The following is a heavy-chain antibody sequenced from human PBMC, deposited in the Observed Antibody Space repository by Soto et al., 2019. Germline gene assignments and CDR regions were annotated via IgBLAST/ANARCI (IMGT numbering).Heavy chain of an antibody. D-gene: IGHD3-10*01. V-gene: IGHV4-39*01. J-gene: IGHJ4*02. CDR1: GDSISSSSYY. CDR2: IFYSGST. CDR3: ERSLITMVQEAD. Sequence: SETLSLTCTVSGDSISSSSYYWGWIRQPPGKGLEWIGSIFYSGSTYYNPSLKSRVTISVDTSKNQFSLKLSSVTAADTAVYYCERSLITMVQEADWGQGTLVTVS.